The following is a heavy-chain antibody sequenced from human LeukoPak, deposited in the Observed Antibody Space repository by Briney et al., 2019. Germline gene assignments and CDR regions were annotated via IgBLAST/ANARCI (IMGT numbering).Heavy chain of an antibody. V-gene: IGHV3-23*01. CDR2: ISGSGGST. CDR1: GFTFSSYA. Sequence: GGSLRLSCAASGFTFSSYAMSWVRQAPGKGLDWASTISGSGGSTYYADSLKGRFTISRDNSKNTLYLQMNSLRAEDTAVYYCAKDNPRYYYMDVWGKGTTVTVSS. J-gene: IGHJ6*03. CDR3: AKDNPRYYYMDV.